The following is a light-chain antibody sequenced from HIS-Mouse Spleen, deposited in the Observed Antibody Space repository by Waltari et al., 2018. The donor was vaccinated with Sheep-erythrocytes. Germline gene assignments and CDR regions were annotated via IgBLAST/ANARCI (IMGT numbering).Light chain of an antibody. CDR1: SPHIGAGYD. J-gene: IGLJ2*01. Sequence: QSVLTQPPSLSGAPGQRVTISSTGSSPHIGAGYDVHWYQPLPGPAPKLLIYGNSNRPSGVPDRFSGSKSGTSASLAITGLQAEDEADYYCQSYDSSLSAVVFGGGTKLTVL. CDR2: GNS. CDR3: QSYDSSLSAVV. V-gene: IGLV1-40*01.